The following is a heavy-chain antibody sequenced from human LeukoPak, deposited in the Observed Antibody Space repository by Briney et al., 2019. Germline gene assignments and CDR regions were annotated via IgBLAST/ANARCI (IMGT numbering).Heavy chain of an antibody. J-gene: IGHJ5*02. CDR1: GYTFTSYG. CDR3: ARDRGGQWLVRPPYNWFDP. CDR2: ISAYNGNT. V-gene: IGHV1-18*01. D-gene: IGHD6-19*01. Sequence: ASVKVSCKASGYTFTSYGISWVRQAPGQGLEWRGWISAYNGNTNYAQKLQGRVTMTTDTSTSTAYMELRSLRSDDTAVYYCARDRGGQWLVRPPYNWFDPWGQGTLVTVSS.